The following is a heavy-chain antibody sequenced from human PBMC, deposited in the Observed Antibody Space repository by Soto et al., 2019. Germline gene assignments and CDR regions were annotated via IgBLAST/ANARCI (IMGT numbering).Heavy chain of an antibody. J-gene: IGHJ6*03. V-gene: IGHV4-59*08. CDR3: ARRHIVVVPAASYRYYYYYMDV. Sequence: SETLSLTCTVSGGSISSYYWSWIRQPPGKGLEWIGYIYYSGSTNYNPSLKSRVTISVDTSKNQFSLKLSSVTAADTAVYYCARRHIVVVPAASYRYYYYYMDVWGKGTTVTVSS. D-gene: IGHD2-2*01. CDR2: IYYSGST. CDR1: GGSISSYY.